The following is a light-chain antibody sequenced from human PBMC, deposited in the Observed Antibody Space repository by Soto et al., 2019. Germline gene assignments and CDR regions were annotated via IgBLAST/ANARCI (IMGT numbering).Light chain of an antibody. V-gene: IGKV3-20*01. Sequence: ETVLTQSPGPLSLSSGERATLSCRASQSVSNSYLAWYQHKPGQAPRLLIYGPSSRAAGIPDRFSGSGSGTDFTLTISRLEPEDFAVYYCQQYGSSRTFGQGTKVEIK. J-gene: IGKJ1*01. CDR2: GPS. CDR1: QSVSNSY. CDR3: QQYGSSRT.